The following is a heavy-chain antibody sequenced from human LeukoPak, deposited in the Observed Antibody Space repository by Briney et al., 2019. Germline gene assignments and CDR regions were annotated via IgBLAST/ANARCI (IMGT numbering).Heavy chain of an antibody. CDR3: ARREIVGATDFDY. CDR2: INPDNGDT. CDR1: GYIFTGHY. D-gene: IGHD1-26*01. Sequence: ASVKVSCKASGYIFTGHYMHWVRQAPGQGLEWMGWINPDNGDTNYAQNFQGWVTLTRDTSINTAYMELRSLRSDDTAVYYCARREIVGATDFDYWGQGTLVTVSS. V-gene: IGHV1-2*04. J-gene: IGHJ4*02.